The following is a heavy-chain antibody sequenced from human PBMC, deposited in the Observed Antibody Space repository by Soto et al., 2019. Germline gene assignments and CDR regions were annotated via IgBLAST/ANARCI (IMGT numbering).Heavy chain of an antibody. Sequence: SVKVSFKASGGTFSSYAISWVRQAPGQGLEWMGGIIPIFGTANYAQKFQGRVTITADESTSTAYMELSSLRSEDTAVYYCARVVASTHFYYYGMDVWGQGTTVTVSS. CDR2: IIPIFGTA. D-gene: IGHD2-15*01. V-gene: IGHV1-69*13. J-gene: IGHJ6*02. CDR3: ARVVASTHFYYYGMDV. CDR1: GGTFSSYA.